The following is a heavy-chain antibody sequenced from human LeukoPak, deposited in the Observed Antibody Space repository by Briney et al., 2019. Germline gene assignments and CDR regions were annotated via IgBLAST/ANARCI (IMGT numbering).Heavy chain of an antibody. V-gene: IGHV3-30-3*01. Sequence: PGGSLRLSCAASGFTFSSYAIHWVRQAPGKGLEWVAVISYDGSNKYYADSVKGRFTISRDNSKNTLYLQMNSLRAEDTAVYYCARSCGGGDCYCFDYWGQGTLVTVSS. J-gene: IGHJ4*02. CDR1: GFTFSSYA. CDR2: ISYDGSNK. CDR3: ARSCGGGDCYCFDY. D-gene: IGHD2-21*02.